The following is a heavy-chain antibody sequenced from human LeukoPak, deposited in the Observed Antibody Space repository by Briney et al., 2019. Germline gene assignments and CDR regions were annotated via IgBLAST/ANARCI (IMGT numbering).Heavy chain of an antibody. CDR3: ARDLRLWFGELSAFDI. CDR2: INSDGSST. J-gene: IGHJ3*02. D-gene: IGHD3-10*01. V-gene: IGHV3-74*01. CDR1: GLTFSTYW. Sequence: GGSLRLSCAASGLTFSTYWMHWVRKAPGKGLVWVSRINSDGSSTSYADSVKGRFTISRDNAKNTLYLQMNSLRAEDTAVYYCARDLRLWFGELSAFDIWGQGTMVTVSS.